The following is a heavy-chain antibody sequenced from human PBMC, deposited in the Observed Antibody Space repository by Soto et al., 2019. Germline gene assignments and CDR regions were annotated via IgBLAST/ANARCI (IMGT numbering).Heavy chain of an antibody. CDR3: ARNYDFWSGSLGD. J-gene: IGHJ4*02. D-gene: IGHD3-3*01. Sequence: SETLSLTCTVSGGSISSYYWSWIRQPPGKGLEWIGYIYYSGSTNYNPSLKSRVTISVDTSKNQLSLKLSSVTAADTAVYYCARNYDFWSGSLGDWGQGTLVTVSS. CDR2: IYYSGST. V-gene: IGHV4-59*01. CDR1: GGSISSYY.